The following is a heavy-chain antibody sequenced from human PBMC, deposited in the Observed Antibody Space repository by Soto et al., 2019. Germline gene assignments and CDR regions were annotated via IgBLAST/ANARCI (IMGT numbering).Heavy chain of an antibody. J-gene: IGHJ1*01. CDR3: VRAECTSCYGFRH. V-gene: IGHV3-48*04. CDR2: ITGSSSTI. CDR1: GFLFTSYS. D-gene: IGHD2-2*01. Sequence: EVQLVESGGDLVQPGGSLRLSCAASGFLFTSYSMNWVRQAPGKGLEWLSYITGSSSTIYYADSVKGRFTMSRDNAKKSVYRTMNSLRAEDTAVYYCVRAECTSCYGFRHWGQGTLVTVSS.